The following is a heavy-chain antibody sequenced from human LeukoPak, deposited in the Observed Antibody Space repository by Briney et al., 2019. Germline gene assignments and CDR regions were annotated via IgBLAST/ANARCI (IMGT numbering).Heavy chain of an antibody. Sequence: ASVKVSRKASGYTFTSYGISWVRQAPGQGLEWMGWISAYNGNTNYAQKLQGRVTMTTDTSTSTAYMELRSLRSDDTAVYYCARNDFWSGYWTSYYYYGMDVWGQGTTVTVSS. CDR2: ISAYNGNT. CDR1: GYTFTSYG. CDR3: ARNDFWSGYWTSYYYYGMDV. J-gene: IGHJ6*02. V-gene: IGHV1-18*01. D-gene: IGHD3-3*01.